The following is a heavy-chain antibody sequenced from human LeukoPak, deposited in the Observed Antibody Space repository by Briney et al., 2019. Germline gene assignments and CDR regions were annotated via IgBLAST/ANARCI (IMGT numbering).Heavy chain of an antibody. Sequence: SETLSLTCTVSGYSISSGYYWGWIRQPPGKGLEWIGSIYHSGSTYYNPSLESRVTTSRDTSKNQFSLKLSSVTAADTAVYYCVRASVHSGGAFDIWGQGTVVTVSS. J-gene: IGHJ3*02. D-gene: IGHD2-15*01. CDR3: VRASVHSGGAFDI. V-gene: IGHV4-38-2*02. CDR2: IYHSGST. CDR1: GYSISSGYY.